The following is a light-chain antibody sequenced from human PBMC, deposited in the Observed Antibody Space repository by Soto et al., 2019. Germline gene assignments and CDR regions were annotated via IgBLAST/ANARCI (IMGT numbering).Light chain of an antibody. J-gene: IGLJ2*01. CDR1: SGHSSYA. V-gene: IGLV4-69*01. CDR2: LSSDGSH. CDR3: QTWDTGARVV. Sequence: QPVLTQSPSASASLGASVKLTCTLSSGHSSYAIAWHQQQPEKGPRYLMKLSSDGSHSKGDVIPDRFSGSSSGAERYLTISILPSEDEADYYCQTWDTGARVVFGGGTKVTVL.